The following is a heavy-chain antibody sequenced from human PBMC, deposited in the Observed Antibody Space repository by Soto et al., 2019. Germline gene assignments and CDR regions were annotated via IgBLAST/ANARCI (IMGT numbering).Heavy chain of an antibody. J-gene: IGHJ6*02. D-gene: IGHD4-17*01. CDR3: AKNLGDYEQYDYYGMDV. Sequence: QVQLVESGGGVVQPGRSLRLSCAASGFTFSTYAIHWVRQAPGKGLEWAAFISYDGSNKYYADSVKGRFTISRDNSKNTLYLQMNSLRAEDTAVYYCAKNLGDYEQYDYYGMDVWGHGTTVTVSS. V-gene: IGHV3-30*18. CDR1: GFTFSTYA. CDR2: ISYDGSNK.